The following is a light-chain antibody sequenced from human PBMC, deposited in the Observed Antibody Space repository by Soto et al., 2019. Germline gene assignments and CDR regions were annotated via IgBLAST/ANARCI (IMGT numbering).Light chain of an antibody. CDR2: EVS. V-gene: IGKV2D-29*01. CDR1: QSLLHSDGKTY. J-gene: IGKJ4*01. CDR3: MQSVKLPLT. Sequence: DIAMTQTPLSLSVTPGQPASISCKSSQSLLHSDGKTYLYWYLQKSGQPPQLLIDEVSNRFSGVPDRFSGSGSGTDFTLKISRVEAEDVGVYYCMQSVKLPLTFGGGTKVEIK.